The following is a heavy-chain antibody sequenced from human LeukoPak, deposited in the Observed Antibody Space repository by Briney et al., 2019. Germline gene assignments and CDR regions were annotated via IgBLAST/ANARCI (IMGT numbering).Heavy chain of an antibody. V-gene: IGHV1-69*13. CDR3: ARESGYDLGDHYYYYGMDV. CDR1: GGTFSSYA. CDR2: IIPIFGTA. D-gene: IGHD5-12*01. Sequence: ASVKVSCKASGGTFSSYAISWVRQAPGQGLEWMGGIIPIFGTANYAQKFQGRVTITADESTSTAYMELSSLRSEDTAVYYCARESGYDLGDHYYYYGMDVWGQGTTVTVSS. J-gene: IGHJ6*02.